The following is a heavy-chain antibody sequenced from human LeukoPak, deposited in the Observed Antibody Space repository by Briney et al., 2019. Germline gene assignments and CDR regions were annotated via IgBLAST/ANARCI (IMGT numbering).Heavy chain of an antibody. D-gene: IGHD4-23*01. CDR3: ARDHVYGGNSPGW. CDR2: INPNSGGA. Sequence: ASVKVSCKASGYTFTGYYIHWVRQAPGQGLEWMGWINPNSGGANYAQKFQGRVTMTRDTSISTAYMELSRLRSDDTAVYYCARDHVYGGNSPGWWGQGTLVTVSS. CDR1: GYTFTGYY. J-gene: IGHJ4*02. V-gene: IGHV1-2*02.